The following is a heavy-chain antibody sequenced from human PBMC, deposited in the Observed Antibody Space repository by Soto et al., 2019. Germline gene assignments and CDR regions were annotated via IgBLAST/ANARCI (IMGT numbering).Heavy chain of an antibody. CDR3: ARSLDIVVAPAARGDPGRAAAGRYYYYGMDV. CDR1: GYTFTSYY. Sequence: ASVKVSCKASGYTFTSYYMHWVRQAPGQGLEWMGIINPSGGSTSYAQKFQGRVTMTRDTSTSTVYMELSSLRSEDTAVYYCARSLDIVVAPAARGDPGRAAAGRYYYYGMDVWGQGTTVTVSS. CDR2: INPSGGST. J-gene: IGHJ6*02. V-gene: IGHV1-46*01. D-gene: IGHD2-2*03.